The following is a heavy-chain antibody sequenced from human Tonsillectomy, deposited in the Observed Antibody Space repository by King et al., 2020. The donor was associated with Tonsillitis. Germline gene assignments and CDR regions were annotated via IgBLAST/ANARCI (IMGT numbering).Heavy chain of an antibody. CDR3: ASQDYYDSSGYYYPSPLAVDY. V-gene: IGHV3-23*04. CDR1: GFTFSSYA. J-gene: IGHJ4*02. CDR2: ISGSGGST. Sequence: VQLVESGGGLVQPGGSLRLSCAASGFTFSSYAMSWVRQAPGKGLEWVSAISGSGGSTYYADSVKGRFTISRDNSKNTLYLQMNSLRAEDTAVYYCASQDYYDSSGYYYPSPLAVDYWGQGTLVTVSS. D-gene: IGHD3-22*01.